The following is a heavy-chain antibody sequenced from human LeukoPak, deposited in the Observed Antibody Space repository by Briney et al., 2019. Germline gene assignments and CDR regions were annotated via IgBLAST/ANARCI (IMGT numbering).Heavy chain of an antibody. D-gene: IGHD3-3*01. CDR3: ARGGRITIFGVVNWFDP. J-gene: IGHJ5*02. CDR2: INHSGST. V-gene: IGHV4-34*01. Sequence: SETLSLTCAVYRGSFSGYYWSWIRQPPGKGLEWIVEINHSGSTNYNPSLKSRVTISVDTSKNQFSLKLSSVTAADTAVYYCARGGRITIFGVVNWFDPWGQGTLVTVSS. CDR1: RGSFSGYY.